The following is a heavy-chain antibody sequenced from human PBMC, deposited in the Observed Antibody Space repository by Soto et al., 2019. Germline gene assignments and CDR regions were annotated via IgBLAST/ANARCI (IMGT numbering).Heavy chain of an antibody. D-gene: IGHD3-10*01. V-gene: IGHV1-18*04. CDR2: ISGYNGNT. CDR1: GYTFTSYG. CDR3: ARAGKYYYGSGSPYYYGMDV. J-gene: IGHJ6*02. Sequence: QVQLVQSGAEVKKPGASVKVSCKASGYTFTSYGVSWVRRAPGQGLEWMGWISGYNGNTNYAQKLQGRVTMTTDTSTRTADMELRSLRSDDTAVYYCARAGKYYYGSGSPYYYGMDVWGQGITVTVSS.